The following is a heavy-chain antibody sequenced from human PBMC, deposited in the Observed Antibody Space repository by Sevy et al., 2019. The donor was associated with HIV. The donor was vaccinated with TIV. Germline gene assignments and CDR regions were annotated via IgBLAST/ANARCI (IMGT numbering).Heavy chain of an antibody. V-gene: IGHV3-49*03. CDR1: GFTFGDYA. D-gene: IGHD3-10*01. CDR2: IRSKAYGGTT. J-gene: IGHJ4*02. CDR3: TKDRHSTPLLWYTFDY. Sequence: GGSLRLSCTTSGFTFGDYAMSWFRQAPGKGLEWVGFIRSKAYGGTTEYAASVKGRFTISRDDSKSIAYLQMNSLKTEDTAVYYCTKDRHSTPLLWYTFDYWGQGTLVTVSS.